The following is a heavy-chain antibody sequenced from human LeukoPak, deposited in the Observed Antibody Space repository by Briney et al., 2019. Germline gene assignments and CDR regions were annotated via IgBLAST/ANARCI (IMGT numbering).Heavy chain of an antibody. Sequence: PSETPSLTCTVSGGSISSHYWSWIRQPPGKGLEWIGYIDYSGSTNYNASLKSRVTISVDTSKNQFSLKLSSVTAADTAVYYCARRAVTTGTGFDYWGQGTLVTVSS. J-gene: IGHJ4*02. D-gene: IGHD4-17*01. V-gene: IGHV4-59*11. CDR3: ARRAVTTGTGFDY. CDR1: GGSISSHY. CDR2: IDYSGST.